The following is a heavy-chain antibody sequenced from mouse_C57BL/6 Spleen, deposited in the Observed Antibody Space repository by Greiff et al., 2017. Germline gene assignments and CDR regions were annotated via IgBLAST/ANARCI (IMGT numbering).Heavy chain of an antibody. D-gene: IGHD1-1*01. CDR3: ASGPGEGTTVVATDY. V-gene: IGHV1-55*01. Sequence: QVQLQQPGAELVKPGASVKMSCKASGYTFTSYWITWVKQRPGQGLEWIGDIYPGSGSTNYNEKFKSKATLTVDTSSSTAYMQLSSLTSEDSAVYYCASGPGEGTTVVATDYWGQGTTLTVSS. CDR2: IYPGSGST. J-gene: IGHJ2*01. CDR1: GYTFTSYW.